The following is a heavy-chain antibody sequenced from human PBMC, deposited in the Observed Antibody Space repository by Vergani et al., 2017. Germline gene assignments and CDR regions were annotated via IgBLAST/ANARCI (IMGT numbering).Heavy chain of an antibody. CDR2: ISYDGSNK. CDR3: AKGHHLMDYYGMDV. CDR1: GFTFSSYG. Sequence: QVQLVESGGGVVQPGRSLRLSCAASGFTFSSYGMHWVRQAPGKGLEWVAVISYDGSNKYYADSVKGRFTISRDNSKNTLYLQMNSLRAEDTAVYYCAKGHHLMDYYGMDVWGQGTTVTVSS. J-gene: IGHJ6*02. V-gene: IGHV3-30*18. D-gene: IGHD3-10*01.